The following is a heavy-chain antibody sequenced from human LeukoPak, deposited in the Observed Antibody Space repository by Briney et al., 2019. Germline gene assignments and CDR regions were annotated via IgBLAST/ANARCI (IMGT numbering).Heavy chain of an antibody. CDR3: ARLFKYGSTCGMDV. V-gene: IGHV3-11*01. Sequence: GGSLRLSCAASGFTFSSYAMSWIRQAPGKGLEWISYTSSSGSTIYYADSVKGRFTIPRDNAKNSLYLQMDSLRAEDTAVYYCARLFKYGSTCGMDVWGQGTTVIVSS. CDR1: GFTFSSYA. J-gene: IGHJ6*02. D-gene: IGHD2-2*01. CDR2: TSSSGSTI.